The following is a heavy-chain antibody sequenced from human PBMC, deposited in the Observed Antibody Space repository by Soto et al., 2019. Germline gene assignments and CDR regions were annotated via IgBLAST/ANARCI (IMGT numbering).Heavy chain of an antibody. CDR1: GFTFSSYA. V-gene: IGHV3-23*01. Sequence: GGSLRLSCAASGFTFSSYAMSWVRQAPGKGLEWVSAISGSGGSTYYADSVKGRFTISRDNSKNTLYLQMNSLRAEDTAVYYCAKIGEAVYYDSSGYYGAVFDYWGQGTLVTVSS. J-gene: IGHJ4*02. D-gene: IGHD3-22*01. CDR2: ISGSGGST. CDR3: AKIGEAVYYDSSGYYGAVFDY.